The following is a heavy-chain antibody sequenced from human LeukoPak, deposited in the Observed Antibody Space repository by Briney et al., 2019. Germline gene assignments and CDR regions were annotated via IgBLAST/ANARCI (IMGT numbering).Heavy chain of an antibody. D-gene: IGHD2-21*01. Sequence: SETLSLTCSVSGGSIRSSDDYWGFVRQTPGKGLEWIGSIYYSGSTNYNPSLKSRLTISVDASKNQFSLKLSSVTAADTAVYYCARGGILWWGDDAFDIWGQGTMVTVSS. CDR1: GGSIRSSDDY. J-gene: IGHJ3*02. CDR3: ARGGILWWGDDAFDI. V-gene: IGHV4-39*07. CDR2: IYYSGST.